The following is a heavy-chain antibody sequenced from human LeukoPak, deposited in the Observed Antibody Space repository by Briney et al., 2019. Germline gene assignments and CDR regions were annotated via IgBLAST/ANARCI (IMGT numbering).Heavy chain of an antibody. D-gene: IGHD6-13*01. CDR3: ARRYSRGYFDY. J-gene: IGHJ4*02. CDR2: IYTSGST. CDR1: GGSISSYY. Sequence: SETLSLTCTVSGGSISSYYWSWIRQPPGKGLEWIGYIYTSGSTNYNPSLKSRVTISVDTSKNQFSLKLSSVTAADTAVYYCARRYSRGYFDYRGQGTLVTVSS. V-gene: IGHV4-4*09.